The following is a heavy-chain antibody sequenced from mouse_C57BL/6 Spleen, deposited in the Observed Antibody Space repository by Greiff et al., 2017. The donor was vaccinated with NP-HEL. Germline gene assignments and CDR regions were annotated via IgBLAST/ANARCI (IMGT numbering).Heavy chain of an antibody. V-gene: IGHV1-61*01. D-gene: IGHD2-3*01. CDR2: IYPSDSET. Sequence: QVQLKQPGAELVRPGSSVKLSCKASGYTFTSYWMDWVKQRPGQGLEWIGNIYPSDSETHYNQKFKDKATLTVDKSSSTAYMQLSSLTSEDSAVYYCASRGYYGFAYWGQGTLVTVSA. CDR3: ASRGYYGFAY. CDR1: GYTFTSYW. J-gene: IGHJ3*01.